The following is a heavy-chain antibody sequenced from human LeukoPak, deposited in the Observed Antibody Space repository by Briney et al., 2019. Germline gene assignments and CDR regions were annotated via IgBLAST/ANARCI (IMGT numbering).Heavy chain of an antibody. CDR2: IYTSGST. CDR3: ARDRPAYYYDSSGYP. V-gene: IGHV4-61*02. J-gene: IGHJ5*02. CDR1: GGSISSGSYY. Sequence: PSETLSPTCTVSGGSISSGSYYWSWIRQPDGKGLEWIGRIYTSGSTNYNPSLKSRVTISVDTSKNQFSLKLSSVTAADTAVYYCARDRPAYYYDSSGYPWGQGTLVTVSS. D-gene: IGHD3-22*01.